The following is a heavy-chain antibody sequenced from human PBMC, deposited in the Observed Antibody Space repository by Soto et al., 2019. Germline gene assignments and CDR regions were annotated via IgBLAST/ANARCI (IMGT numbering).Heavy chain of an antibody. V-gene: IGHV1-2*02. Sequence: RASVKVSCKASGYTFTGYYMHWVRQAPGQGLEWMGWINPNSGGTNYAQKFQGRVTMTRDTSISTAYMELSRLRSDDTAVYYCARSVTMIVVVIPGAFDIWGQGTMVTVSS. D-gene: IGHD3-22*01. CDR1: GYTFTGYY. CDR3: ARSVTMIVVVIPGAFDI. CDR2: INPNSGGT. J-gene: IGHJ3*02.